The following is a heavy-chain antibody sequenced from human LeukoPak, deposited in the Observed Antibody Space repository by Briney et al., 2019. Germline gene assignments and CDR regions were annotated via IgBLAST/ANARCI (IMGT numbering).Heavy chain of an antibody. CDR3: ARGSGYYYYMDV. CDR2: INPNSGGT. J-gene: IGHJ6*03. CDR1: GYTFTGYY. Sequence: ASVKVSCKASGYTFTGYYMHWVRQAPGQGLEWMGWINPNSGGTNYAQKFQGRVTITRNTSISTAYMELSSLRSEDTAVYYCARGSGYYYYMDVWGKGTTVTVSS. V-gene: IGHV1-2*02.